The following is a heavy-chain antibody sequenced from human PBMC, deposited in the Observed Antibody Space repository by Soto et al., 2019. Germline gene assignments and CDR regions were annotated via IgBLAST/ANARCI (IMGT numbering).Heavy chain of an antibody. D-gene: IGHD2-2*01. CDR1: GFTFSLNA. Sequence: GGSLRLSCAASGFTFSLNAMHWVRQAPGKGLEWVAVISYDGSDKFYADSVKGRFTISRDNSRNTLYLQMSSLKSADTAVYYCARDRYAAAVATYLDYWGQGALVTVSS. V-gene: IGHV3-30*15. J-gene: IGHJ4*02. CDR3: ARDRYAAAVATYLDY. CDR2: ISYDGSDK.